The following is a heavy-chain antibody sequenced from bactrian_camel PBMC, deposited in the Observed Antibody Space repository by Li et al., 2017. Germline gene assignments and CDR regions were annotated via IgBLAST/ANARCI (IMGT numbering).Heavy chain of an antibody. V-gene: IGHV3S55*01. J-gene: IGHJ4*01. Sequence: HVQLVESGGGSVQAGGSLRLSCVASVDTISRYCMGWYRQGPGKEREGVASIDGDGVATYAGSVQGRFTLSQDHAKRTLYLQMNNLKSEDTAMYYCAAEPCALYELEGDPLQYAYTYWGQGTQVTVS. CDR2: IDGDGVA. CDR1: VDTISRYC. CDR3: AAEPCALYELEGDPLQYAYTY. D-gene: IGHD1*01.